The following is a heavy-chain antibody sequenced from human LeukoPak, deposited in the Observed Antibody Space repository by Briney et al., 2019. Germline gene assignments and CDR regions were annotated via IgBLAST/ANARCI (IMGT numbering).Heavy chain of an antibody. J-gene: IGHJ4*02. V-gene: IGHV1-2*02. Sequence: GASVKVSCKGSGYTITVHNMHWMRQAPGQALEWMGWISPIDGGTNYAQNFQGGVTLTSDTSLNTVYMEVSSLRSDDTARYYCPVSIQAAAIPAFDLWGQGPLVTVSS. D-gene: IGHD6-25*01. CDR1: GYTITVHN. CDR2: ISPIDGGT. CDR3: PVSIQAAAIPAFDL.